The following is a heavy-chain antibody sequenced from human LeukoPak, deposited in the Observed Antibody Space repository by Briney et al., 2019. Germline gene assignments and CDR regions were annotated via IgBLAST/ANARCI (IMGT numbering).Heavy chain of an antibody. CDR3: ARDKALQYYYGSGSYVFDY. V-gene: IGHV3-21*01. CDR2: ISSSSSYI. J-gene: IGHJ4*02. CDR1: GFTFNASC. Sequence: PGGSLRLSCAASGFTFNASCMNWVRQAPGKGLEWVSSISSSSSYIYYADSVKGRFTISRDNAKNSLYLQMNSLRAEDTAVYYCARDKALQYYYGSGSYVFDYWGQGTLVTVSS. D-gene: IGHD3-10*01.